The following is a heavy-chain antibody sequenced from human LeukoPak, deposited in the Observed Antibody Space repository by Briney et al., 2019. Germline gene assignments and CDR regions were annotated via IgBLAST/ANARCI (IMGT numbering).Heavy chain of an antibody. J-gene: IGHJ4*02. CDR3: VRVLTPSRDDQIFDY. CDR2: INSDGSTT. V-gene: IGHV3-74*01. Sequence: GGSLRLSCAASGLTFSSYWMHWVRQGPGKGLAWVSRINSDGSTTSYADSVKGRFTISRDNAKNSLFLQMNSLRAEDTAVYYCVRVLTPSRDDQIFDYWGQGTLVTVSS. CDR1: GLTFSSYW. D-gene: IGHD5-24*01.